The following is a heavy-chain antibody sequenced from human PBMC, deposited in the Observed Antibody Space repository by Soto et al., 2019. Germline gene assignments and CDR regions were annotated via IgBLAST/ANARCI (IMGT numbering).Heavy chain of an antibody. J-gene: IGHJ6*03. CDR3: AREGSTGITGTTFTYYYYMDV. CDR1: GYTFTSYD. CDR2: MNPNSGNT. D-gene: IGHD1-7*01. V-gene: IGHV1-8*01. Sequence: ASVKVSCKASGYTFTSYDINWVRQATGQGLEWMGWMNPNSGNTGYAQKFQGRVTMTRNTSISTAYMELSSLRSEDTAVYYCAREGSTGITGTTFTYYYYMDVWGKGTTVTVSS.